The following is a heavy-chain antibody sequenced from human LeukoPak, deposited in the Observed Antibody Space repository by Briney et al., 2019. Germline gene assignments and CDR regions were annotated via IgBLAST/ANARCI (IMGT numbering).Heavy chain of an antibody. CDR1: GYTFTSYG. V-gene: IGHV1-18*01. Sequence: ASVKVSCKASGYTFTSYGISWVRQAPGQGLEWMGWISAYNGNTNYAQKLQGRVTMTTDTSTSTAYMELRSLRSDDTAVYYCARVTIFGVVPGAFDIWGQGTMVTVSS. D-gene: IGHD3-3*01. J-gene: IGHJ3*02. CDR2: ISAYNGNT. CDR3: ARVTIFGVVPGAFDI.